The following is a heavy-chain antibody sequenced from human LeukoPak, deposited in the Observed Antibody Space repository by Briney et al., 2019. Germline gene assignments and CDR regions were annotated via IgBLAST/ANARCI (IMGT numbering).Heavy chain of an antibody. CDR2: INTNTGNP. CDR3: ARVGFFSGYSSSWYRDDY. J-gene: IGHJ4*02. V-gene: IGHV7-4-1*02. D-gene: IGHD6-13*01. CDR1: GYTFTSYA. Sequence: ASVKVSCKASGYTFTSYAMNWVRQAPGQGLEWMGWINTNTGNPTYAQGFTGRFVFSLDTSVSTAYLQISSLKAEDTAGYYCARVGFFSGYSSSWYRDDYWGQGTLVTVSS.